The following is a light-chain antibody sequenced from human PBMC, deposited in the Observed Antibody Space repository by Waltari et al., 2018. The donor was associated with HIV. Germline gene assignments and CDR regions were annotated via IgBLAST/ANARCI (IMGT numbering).Light chain of an antibody. V-gene: IGKV3-15*01. CDR3: QQYNNWPRT. CDR2: GAF. CDR1: QSVSSN. J-gene: IGKJ2*01. Sequence: EIVMTQSPATLSVSPGERATLSCRASQSVSSNLAWYQQTPGQAPRLLIYGAFTRATGIPARISGSGSGTEFTLTISSLRSEDFVVYYCQQYNNWPRTFGQGTKLQIK.